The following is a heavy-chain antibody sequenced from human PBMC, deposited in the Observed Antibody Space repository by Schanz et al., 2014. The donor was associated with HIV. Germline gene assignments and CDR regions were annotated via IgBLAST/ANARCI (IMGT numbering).Heavy chain of an antibody. J-gene: IGHJ6*02. CDR2: INSNGYTT. CDR1: GFTFSDYY. Sequence: QVQLVESGGGLVKPGGSLRLSCAASGFTFSDYYMSWIRQAPGKGLEWISYINSNGYTTYYADSVKGRFTISRDNSKNTLYLQMNSLRAEDTAVYYCARGSGPYYYYYGMDVWGQGTLVTVSS. V-gene: IGHV3-11*04. CDR3: ARGSGPYYYYYGMDV. D-gene: IGHD3-10*01.